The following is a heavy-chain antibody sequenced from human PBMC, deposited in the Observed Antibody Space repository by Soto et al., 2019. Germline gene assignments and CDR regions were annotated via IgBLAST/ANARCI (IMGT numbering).Heavy chain of an antibody. D-gene: IGHD3-22*01. J-gene: IGHJ4*02. CDR1: GFTFSSYS. V-gene: IGHV3-48*01. Sequence: PGGSLRLSCAASGFTFSSYSMNWVRQAPGKGLEWVSYISSSSSTIYYADSVKGRFTISRDNSKNTLYLQMNSLRAEDTAVYYCANLDSSGYYPLDYWGQGTLVTVSS. CDR2: ISSSSSTI. CDR3: ANLDSSGYYPLDY.